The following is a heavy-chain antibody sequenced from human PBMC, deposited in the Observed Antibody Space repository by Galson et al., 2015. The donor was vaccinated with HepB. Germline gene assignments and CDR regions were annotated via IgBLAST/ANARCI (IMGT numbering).Heavy chain of an antibody. CDR3: ARSIYSDYRFDF. CDR2: MNSDGSDT. Sequence: SLRLSCAASGFPFSTSYMHWVRQDPGKGLVWVSRMNSDGSDTTYADSVKGRFTISRDNVKNTLFLQMNSLRVEDTAVYYCARSIYSDYRFDFWGQGTLLTVSS. V-gene: IGHV3-74*01. J-gene: IGHJ4*02. D-gene: IGHD4-11*01. CDR1: GFPFSTSY.